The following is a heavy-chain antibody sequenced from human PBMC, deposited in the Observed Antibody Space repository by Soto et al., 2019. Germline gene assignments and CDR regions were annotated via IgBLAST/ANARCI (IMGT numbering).Heavy chain of an antibody. CDR1: GCTFTRYG. CDR3: ARWWDTRGYFDY. V-gene: IGHV1-18*01. D-gene: IGHD1-26*01. Sequence: XSVKVSCKASGCTFTRYGISWVRQAPGQGLEWMGWXSAYNGKTNYAKKLKGXXTMTTDTXXSTAYMELRSLRSDDTAVYYCARWWDTRGYFDYWGQGTLVTV. J-gene: IGHJ4*02. CDR2: XSAYNGKT.